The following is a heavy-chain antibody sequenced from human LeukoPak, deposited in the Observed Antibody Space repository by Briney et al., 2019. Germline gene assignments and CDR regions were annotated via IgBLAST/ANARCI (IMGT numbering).Heavy chain of an antibody. CDR2: MNPNSGNT. D-gene: IGHD2-2*01. V-gene: IGHV1-8*01. J-gene: IGHJ4*02. CDR1: GYTFTSYD. CDR3: ARGHRPGYCSSTSCR. Sequence: ASVKVSCKASGYTFTSYDIHWVRQATGQGLEWMGWMNPNSGNTGYAQKFQGRVTMTRNTSISTAYMELSSLRSEDTAVYYCARGHRPGYCSSTSCRWGQGTLVTVSS.